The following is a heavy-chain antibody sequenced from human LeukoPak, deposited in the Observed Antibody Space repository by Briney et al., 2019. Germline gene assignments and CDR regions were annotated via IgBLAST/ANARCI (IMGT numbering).Heavy chain of an antibody. CDR1: GFTFSGYG. CDR3: AKSHLPNSYSGTYYCDY. D-gene: IGHD1-26*01. V-gene: IGHV3-30*02. J-gene: IGHJ4*02. CDR2: IRYDETKT. Sequence: GGSLRLSCAASGFTFSGYGMHWVRQAPAKGLEWLAFIRYDETKTFYGDSVKGRFTISRDNFKNTLYLQMNSLRAEDTAVYYCAKSHLPNSYSGTYYCDYWGQGTQVTVSS.